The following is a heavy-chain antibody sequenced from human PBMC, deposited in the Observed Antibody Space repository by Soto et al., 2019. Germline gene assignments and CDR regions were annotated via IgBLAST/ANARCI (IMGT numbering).Heavy chain of an antibody. CDR3: ARDEHDSSTDTGYFQH. CDR1: GFTFSGSA. J-gene: IGHJ1*01. D-gene: IGHD6-13*01. CDR2: IRSKANSYAT. V-gene: IGHV3-73*01. Sequence: GGSLRLSCAASGFTFSGSAMHWVRQASGKGLEWVGRIRSKANSYATAYADSVKGRFTISRDNSKNTLYLQMNSLRAEDTAVYYCARDEHDSSTDTGYFQHWGQGTLVTVSS.